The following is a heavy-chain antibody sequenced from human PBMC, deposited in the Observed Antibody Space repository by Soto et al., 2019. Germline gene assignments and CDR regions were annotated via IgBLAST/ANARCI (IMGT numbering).Heavy chain of an antibody. D-gene: IGHD3-10*01. CDR3: ATDYFGSGSYSNFDY. CDR2: FDPEDGET. J-gene: IGHJ4*02. CDR1: GYTLTELS. Sequence: GASVKVSCKVSGYTLTELSMHWVRRAPGKGLEWMGGFDPEDGETIYAQKFQGRVTMTEDTSTDTAYMELSSLRSEDTAVYYCATDYFGSGSYSNFDYWGQGTLVTVSS. V-gene: IGHV1-24*01.